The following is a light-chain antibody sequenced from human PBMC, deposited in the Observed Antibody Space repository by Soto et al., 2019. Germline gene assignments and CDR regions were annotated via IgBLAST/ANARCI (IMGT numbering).Light chain of an antibody. CDR3: QQYKNYPFT. J-gene: IGKJ3*01. CDR2: DAS. CDR1: QSINSW. V-gene: IGKV1-5*01. Sequence: DLPMTQSPSTLSASLGDRVSITCRASQSINSWLAWYQQKPGKAPKLLIYDASSLQSGVPSRFSGSESGAEFTLTISGLQPDDFATYYCQQYKNYPFTFGPGTKV.